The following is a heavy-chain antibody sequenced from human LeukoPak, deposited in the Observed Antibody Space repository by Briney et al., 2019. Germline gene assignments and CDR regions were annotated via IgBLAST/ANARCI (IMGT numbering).Heavy chain of an antibody. D-gene: IGHD4-17*01. CDR2: IYSGGST. V-gene: IGHV3-53*01. CDR3: ARLAGGYGDYVFYYGMDV. CDR1: GFTVSSNY. J-gene: IGHJ6*02. Sequence: GGSLRLSCAASGFTVSSNYMSWVRQAPGKGLEWVSVIYSGGSTYYADSVKGRFTISRDNSKNTLYLQMNSLRAEDTAVYYCARLAGGYGDYVFYYGMDVWGQGTTVTVSS.